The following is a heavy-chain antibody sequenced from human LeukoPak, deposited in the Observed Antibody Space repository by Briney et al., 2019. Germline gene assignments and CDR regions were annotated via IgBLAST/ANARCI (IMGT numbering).Heavy chain of an antibody. Sequence: SETLSLTCTVSGGSISSHYWSWIRQPPGKGLEWIGEINHNITNYNPSLKSRVTISVDTSKNQFSLKLSSVTAADTAVYYCARGFGSGGGLFDYWGQGTLVTVSS. CDR2: INHNIT. CDR1: GGSISSHY. J-gene: IGHJ4*02. CDR3: ARGFGSGGGLFDY. V-gene: IGHV4-34*01. D-gene: IGHD6-19*01.